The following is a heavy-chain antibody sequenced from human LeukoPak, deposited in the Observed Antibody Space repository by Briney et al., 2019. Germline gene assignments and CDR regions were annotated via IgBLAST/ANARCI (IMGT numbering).Heavy chain of an antibody. CDR3: ARHSEPPDYVWGSYPAYFDY. Sequence: PSETLPLTCTVSGGSISSYYWSWIRQPPGKGLEWIGYIYHSGSTNYNPSLKSRVTISVDTSKNQFSLKLSSVTAADTAVYYCARHSEPPDYVWGSYPAYFDYWGQGTLVTVSS. J-gene: IGHJ4*02. V-gene: IGHV4-59*08. CDR2: IYHSGST. D-gene: IGHD3-16*01. CDR1: GGSISSYY.